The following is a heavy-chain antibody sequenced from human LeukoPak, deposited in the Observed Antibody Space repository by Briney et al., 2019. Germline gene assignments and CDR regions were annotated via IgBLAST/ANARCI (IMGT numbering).Heavy chain of an antibody. CDR2: INSDGSST. Sequence: GGSLRLSCAASGFTFSSYWMHWVRQAPGKGLVWVSRINSDGSSTSYADSVKGRFTISRDNAKNTLYLQMNSLRAEDMAVYYCARYRGSSGWSYDAFDIWGQGTMVTVSS. D-gene: IGHD6-19*01. J-gene: IGHJ3*02. CDR1: GFTFSSYW. V-gene: IGHV3-74*01. CDR3: ARYRGSSGWSYDAFDI.